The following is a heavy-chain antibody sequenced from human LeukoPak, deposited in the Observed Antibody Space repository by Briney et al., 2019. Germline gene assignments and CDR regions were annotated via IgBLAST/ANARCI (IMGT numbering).Heavy chain of an antibody. Sequence: SETLSLTCAVYGGSFSGYCWSWIRQPPGKGLEWIGEINHSGSTNYNPSLKSRVTISVDTSKNQFSLKLSSVTAADTAVYYCAATSGYDGNDYWGQGTLVTVSS. CDR3: AATSGYDGNDY. CDR1: GGSFSGYC. J-gene: IGHJ4*02. V-gene: IGHV4-34*01. D-gene: IGHD5-12*01. CDR2: INHSGST.